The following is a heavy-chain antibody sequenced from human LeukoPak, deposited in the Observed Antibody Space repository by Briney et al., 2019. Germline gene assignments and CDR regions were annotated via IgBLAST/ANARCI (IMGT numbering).Heavy chain of an antibody. CDR2: ISSSGSTI. CDR1: GFTFSDYY. J-gene: IGHJ4*02. D-gene: IGHD2-2*01. Sequence: KPGGSLRLSCAASGFTFSDYYMSWIRQAPGKGLEWVSYISSSGSTIYYADSVKGRFTISRDNAKNSLYLQMNSLRAEDTAVYYCASYSYCSSTSCYHDYWGQGTLVTVSS. CDR3: ASYSYCSSTSCYHDY. V-gene: IGHV3-11*04.